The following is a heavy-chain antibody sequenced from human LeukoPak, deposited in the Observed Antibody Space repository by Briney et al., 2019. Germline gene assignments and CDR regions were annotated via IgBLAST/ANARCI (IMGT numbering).Heavy chain of an antibody. CDR3: AKDRSIGTYYTFDH. D-gene: IGHD1-26*01. V-gene: IGHV3-23*01. J-gene: IGHJ4*02. CDR1: GFTFTNYA. CDR2: ISASGLMT. Sequence: GGTLRLSCAASGFTFTNYAMTWVRQAPGKGLEWVSSISASGLMTYYADSVKGRFTVSRDNSKNSLYLQMSSLTAADTAVYYCAKDRSIGTYYTFDHWGQGTLVTVSS.